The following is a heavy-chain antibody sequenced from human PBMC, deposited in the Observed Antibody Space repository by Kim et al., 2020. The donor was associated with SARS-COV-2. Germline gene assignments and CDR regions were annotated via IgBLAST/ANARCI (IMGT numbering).Heavy chain of an antibody. CDR1: GYSFTSYW. CDR3: ERIGDY. CDR2: IYPGDCDT. V-gene: IGHV5-51*04. D-gene: IGHD2-21*01. J-gene: IGHJ4*02. Sequence: GESLKISCKGSGYSFTSYWIGWVRQMPGKGREWMGIIYPGDCDTRYSLFFQGKVTISADKPNSTAYLQWRTLKVSDTAMYYCERIGDYWGQGTLATV.